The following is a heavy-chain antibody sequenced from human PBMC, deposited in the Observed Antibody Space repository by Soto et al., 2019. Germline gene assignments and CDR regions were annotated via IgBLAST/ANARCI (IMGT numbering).Heavy chain of an antibody. CDR2: ISTGSSTI. D-gene: IGHD1-26*01. CDR3: ARVRAGAANGYYGMDV. Sequence: PGESLRLSCRASGFTLSDYEMHWVRQAPGKGLEWVSYISTGSSTIYYADSVKGRFTISRDNAENSLFLEMKSLRPEDTAVYYCARVRAGAANGYYGMDVWGQGTTVTVSS. V-gene: IGHV3-48*03. CDR1: GFTLSDYE. J-gene: IGHJ6*02.